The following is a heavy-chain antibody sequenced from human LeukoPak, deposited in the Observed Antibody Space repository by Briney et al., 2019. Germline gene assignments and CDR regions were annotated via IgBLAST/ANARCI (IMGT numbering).Heavy chain of an antibody. CDR3: AGGCISASCSFDY. CDR2: IRSVISYI. D-gene: IGHD2-8*01. V-gene: IGHV3-21*01. J-gene: IGHJ4*02. CDR1: GFTFSTYS. Sequence: GGSLRLSCAVSGFTFSTYSMSWVRQAPGKGLEWVLSIRSVISYIYYADSVMGRSTIARDHAKNSLYLQMARLRAEGTDVNYCAGGCISASCSFDYWGQGTLVTVSS.